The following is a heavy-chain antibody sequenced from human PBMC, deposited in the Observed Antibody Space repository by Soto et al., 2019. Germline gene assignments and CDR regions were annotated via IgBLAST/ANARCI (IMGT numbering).Heavy chain of an antibody. D-gene: IGHD6-25*01. CDR3: TRVRLGSGRSFDY. CDR1: GFTFSEHY. Sequence: EVQLVESGGGLVQPEGSLRLSCAASGFTFSEHYMDWVRQAPGKGLAWVGRIKNKANSYTTEYAAPEKGRFIISRDDSKISVFLQMNRLKTDDTAVYYGTRVRLGSGRSFDYWGQGILVTVSS. CDR2: IKNKANSYTT. V-gene: IGHV3-72*01. J-gene: IGHJ4*02.